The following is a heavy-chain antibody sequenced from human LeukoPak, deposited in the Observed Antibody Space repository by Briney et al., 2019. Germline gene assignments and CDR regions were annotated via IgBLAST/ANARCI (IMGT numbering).Heavy chain of an antibody. CDR1: GGTFSSYA. CDR3: ARDLTEGYGDHYWYFDL. V-gene: IGHV7-4-1*02. Sequence: GASVKVSCKASGGTFSSYAISWVRQAPGQGLEWMGWINTNTGNPTYAQGFTGRFVFSLDTSVSTAYLQISSLKAEDTAVYYCARDLTEGYGDHYWYFDLWGRGTLVTVSS. J-gene: IGHJ2*01. CDR2: INTNTGNP. D-gene: IGHD4-17*01.